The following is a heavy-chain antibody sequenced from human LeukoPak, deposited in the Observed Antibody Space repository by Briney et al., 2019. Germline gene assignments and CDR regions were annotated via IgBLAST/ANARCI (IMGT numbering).Heavy chain of an antibody. Sequence: GRSLRLSCAAAGFTFSSYGMHWVRQAPGKGLEWVAVISYDGSNKYYADSVKGRFTISRDNSKNTLYLQMNSLRAEDTAVYYCSKQSGPGAFDIWGQGTMVTVSS. V-gene: IGHV3-30*18. CDR2: ISYDGSNK. J-gene: IGHJ3*02. CDR3: SKQSGPGAFDI. CDR1: GFTFSSYG.